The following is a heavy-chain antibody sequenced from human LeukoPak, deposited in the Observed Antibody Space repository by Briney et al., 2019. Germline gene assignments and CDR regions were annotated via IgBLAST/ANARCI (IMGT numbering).Heavy chain of an antibody. CDR3: ARGQLLDY. Sequence: SETLSLICAVYGGSFSGYYWSWIRQPPGKGLEWIGEINHSGSTNYNPSLKSRVTISVDTSKNQFSLKLSSVTAADTAVYHCARGQLLDYWGQGTLVTVSS. CDR1: GGSFSGYY. CDR2: INHSGST. V-gene: IGHV4-34*01. J-gene: IGHJ4*02.